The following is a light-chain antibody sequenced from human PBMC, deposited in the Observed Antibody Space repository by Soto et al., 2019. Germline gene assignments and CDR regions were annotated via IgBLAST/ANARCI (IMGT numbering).Light chain of an antibody. CDR3: QQYSTYPWT. V-gene: IGKV1-5*03. J-gene: IGKJ1*01. CDR2: KAS. Sequence: IQMTQSPSTLSASVGDRVTITCRASQSISNWLAWYQQKPGKAPKLLIYKASSLESGVPSRFSGSGSGTEFTLTISSLQPDDFATYCCQQYSTYPWTFGQGTKVEIK. CDR1: QSISNW.